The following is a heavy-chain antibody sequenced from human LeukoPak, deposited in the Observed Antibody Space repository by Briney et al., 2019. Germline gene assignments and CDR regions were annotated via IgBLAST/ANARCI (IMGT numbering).Heavy chain of an antibody. CDR1: GGSIRSSYYY. CDR2: IYDSGST. Sequence: PSETLSLTCTVSGGSIRSSYYYWGWIRQPPGKGLGWIGSIYDSGSTYYNPSLKSRVTISVDTSKNQFSLKLSSVTAADTAVYYCARVGDYGDYVLDYWGQGTLVTVSS. V-gene: IGHV4-39*07. CDR3: ARVGDYGDYVLDY. J-gene: IGHJ4*02. D-gene: IGHD4-17*01.